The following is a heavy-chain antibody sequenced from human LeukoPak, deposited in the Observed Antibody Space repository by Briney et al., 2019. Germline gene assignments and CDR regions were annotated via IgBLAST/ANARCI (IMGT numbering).Heavy chain of an antibody. V-gene: IGHV4-4*07. D-gene: IGHD3-16*01. CDR3: ARSGGSGFQLDS. CDR2: SYTTGST. Sequence: PSGTLSLTCTVSGGSIGPYYWSWFRQPAGKALEWIGRSYTTGSTNYNPSLKSRVTMSLDTSKNQFSLKLSPVTAADTAVYYCARSGGSGFQLDSWGQGTLVTVSS. CDR1: GGSIGPYY. J-gene: IGHJ4*02.